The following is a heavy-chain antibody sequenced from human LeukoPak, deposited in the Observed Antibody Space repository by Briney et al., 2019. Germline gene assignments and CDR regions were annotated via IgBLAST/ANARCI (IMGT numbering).Heavy chain of an antibody. CDR1: GVTFSNYA. CDR2: ITGSGNCI. V-gene: IGHV3-23*01. D-gene: IGHD3-9*01. CDR3: AKWGDYDVLTGYYVSDY. J-gene: IGHJ4*02. Sequence: GGALRLSCAASGVTFSNYAMSWCRRDLGEGVEWGSAITGSGNCIYYSDSMKSGFTIFRDNSKNTLYLQINSLRAEDTAVYYCAKWGDYDVLTGYYVSDYWGQGTLVTVSS.